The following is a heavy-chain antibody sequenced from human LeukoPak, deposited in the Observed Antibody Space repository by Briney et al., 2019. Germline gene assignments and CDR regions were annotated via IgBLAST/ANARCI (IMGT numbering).Heavy chain of an antibody. CDR1: GGSISSYY. V-gene: IGHV4-59*12. J-gene: IGHJ4*02. D-gene: IGHD3-10*01. Sequence: SETLSLTCTVSGGSISSYYWSWIRQPPGKGLEWIGEIYHSGSTNYNPSLKSRVTISVDKSKNQFSLKLSSVTAADTAVYYCASIDYYGSGSYLIYWGQGTLVTVSS. CDR2: IYHSGST. CDR3: ASIDYYGSGSYLIY.